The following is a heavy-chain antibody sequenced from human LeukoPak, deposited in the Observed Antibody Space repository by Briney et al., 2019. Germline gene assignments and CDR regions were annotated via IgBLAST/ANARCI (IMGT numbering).Heavy chain of an antibody. V-gene: IGHV3-38-3*01. CDR3: CYEVDY. Sequence: GGSLRLSCAASGFTVSSNEMSWVRQAPGKGLEWVSSISGGNTYYADSRKGRFTISRDNSKNTLRLQMNSLRAEDTLPDTSCYEVDYWGQGTLVTVSS. D-gene: IGHD2-2*01. CDR2: ISGGNT. J-gene: IGHJ4*02. CDR1: GFTVSSNE.